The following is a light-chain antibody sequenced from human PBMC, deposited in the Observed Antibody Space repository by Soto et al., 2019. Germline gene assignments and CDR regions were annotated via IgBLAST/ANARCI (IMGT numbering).Light chain of an antibody. CDR2: AAS. Sequence: IKMTQSLSSMSAPAGDRVTITCRASQSISSYLNWYQNKPGKDPKLLIYAASSLQTGVPSRFSGSRSGTDFDLTISSLQSDDFATYECQQTDSFTRTFGQGTKVDIK. V-gene: IGKV1-39*01. CDR3: QQTDSFTRT. CDR1: QSISSY. J-gene: IGKJ1*01.